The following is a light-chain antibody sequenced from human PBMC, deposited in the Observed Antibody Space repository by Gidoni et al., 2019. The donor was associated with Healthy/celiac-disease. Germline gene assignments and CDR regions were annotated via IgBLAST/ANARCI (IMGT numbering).Light chain of an antibody. CDR2: QDS. CDR1: KLWDKY. CDR3: QAWDSSTVV. J-gene: IGLJ2*01. Sequence: YELTQPPSVSVSPGQTASITCSGDKLWDKYACWYQQKPGQSPVLVIYQDSKRPSGIPGRFSGSNAGNTATLTISGTQTMDETDYYCQAWDSSTVVFGGGPKLTVL. V-gene: IGLV3-1*01.